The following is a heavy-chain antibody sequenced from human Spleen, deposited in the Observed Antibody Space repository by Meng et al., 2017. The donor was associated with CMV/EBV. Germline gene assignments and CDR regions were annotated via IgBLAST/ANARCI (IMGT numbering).Heavy chain of an antibody. D-gene: IGHD5-12*01. CDR3: AKYGRDAYSGFAH. Sequence: GGSLRLSCAASGFTFSSYVMSWVRQALGKGLEWVSTISETDGRTYYADSVRGRFTISRDNSGNTLYLQMNSLRADDTAIYYCAKYGRDAYSGFAHWGQGTLVTVSS. CDR2: ISETDGRT. V-gene: IGHV3-23*01. CDR1: GFTFSSYV. J-gene: IGHJ4*02.